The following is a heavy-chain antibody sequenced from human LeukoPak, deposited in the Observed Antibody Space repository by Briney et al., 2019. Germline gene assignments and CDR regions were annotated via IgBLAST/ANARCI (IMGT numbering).Heavy chain of an antibody. D-gene: IGHD3-22*01. V-gene: IGHV3-48*01. CDR2: ISSSSSTI. J-gene: IGHJ4*02. CDR3: ARGSTYYDSSGQVPFDY. CDR1: GFIFSSYS. Sequence: PGGSLRLSCAASGFIFSSYSVNWVRQAPGKGLEWVSYISSSSSTIYYADSVKGRFTISRDNAKNSLYLQMNSLRAEDTVVYYCARGSTYYDSSGQVPFDYWGQGTLVTVSS.